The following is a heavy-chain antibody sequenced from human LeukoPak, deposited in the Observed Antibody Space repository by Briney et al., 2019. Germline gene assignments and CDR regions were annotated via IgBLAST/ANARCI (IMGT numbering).Heavy chain of an antibody. CDR1: GFTFSSYE. J-gene: IGHJ4*02. Sequence: GGSLRLSCAASGFTFSSYEMNWVRQAPGKGLEWVSYISSSGSTIYYADSVKGRFTISRDNAKNSLYLRMNSLRAEDTAVYYCARDHGETFDYWGQGTLVTVSS. D-gene: IGHD7-27*01. V-gene: IGHV3-48*03. CDR3: ARDHGETFDY. CDR2: ISSSGSTI.